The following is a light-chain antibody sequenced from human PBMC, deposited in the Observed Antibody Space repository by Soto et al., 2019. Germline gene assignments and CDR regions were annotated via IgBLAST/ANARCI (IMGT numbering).Light chain of an antibody. CDR2: AAS. J-gene: IGKJ3*01. CDR3: QQSYSVPFT. Sequence: DIQMTQSPSSLSAFVGDRVTITCRASQSISTYLNWYQQTPGKAPNLLIYAASSLQSGVPSRFSGNGSGTHFTLTISSLQPEDFATYYCQQSYSVPFTFGPGTKVDI. CDR1: QSISTY. V-gene: IGKV1-39*01.